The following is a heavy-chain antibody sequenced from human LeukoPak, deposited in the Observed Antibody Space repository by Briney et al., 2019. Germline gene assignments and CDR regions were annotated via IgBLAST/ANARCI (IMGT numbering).Heavy chain of an antibody. D-gene: IGHD3-10*01. Sequence: ASVKVSCKVSGYTLTELSMHWVRQAPGKGLEWMGGFDPEDGETIYAQKFQGRVTMTEDTSTDTAYMELSSLRSEDTAVYYCATGPRTTMVRGVSSFDYWGQGTLVTVSS. J-gene: IGHJ4*02. V-gene: IGHV1-24*01. CDR1: GYTLTELS. CDR2: FDPEDGET. CDR3: ATGPRTTMVRGVSSFDY.